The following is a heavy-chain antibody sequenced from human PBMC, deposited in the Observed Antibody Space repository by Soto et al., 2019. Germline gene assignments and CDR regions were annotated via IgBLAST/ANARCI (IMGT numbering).Heavy chain of an antibody. CDR3: ARDHFGVKGYYYYGMDV. J-gene: IGHJ6*02. CDR1: GGSISSGGYY. D-gene: IGHD3-3*01. Sequence: SETLSLTCTVSGGSISSGGYYWSWIRQHPGKGLEWIGYIYYSGSTYYNPSLKSRVTISVDTSKNQFSLKLSSVTAADTAVYYCARDHFGVKGYYYYGMDVWGQGTTVTV. CDR2: IYYSGST. V-gene: IGHV4-31*03.